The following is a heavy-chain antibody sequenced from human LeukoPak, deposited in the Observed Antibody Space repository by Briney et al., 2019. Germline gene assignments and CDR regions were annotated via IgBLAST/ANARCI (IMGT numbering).Heavy chain of an antibody. Sequence: ASVTVSFTASGYTFTSYGISWVRQAPGQGLEWMGWISAYNGNTNYAQKLQGRVTMTTDTSTSTAYMELRSLRSDDTAVYYCARDHGPDYYFDYWGQGTLVTVSS. CDR1: GYTFTSYG. CDR3: ARDHGPDYYFDY. CDR2: ISAYNGNT. J-gene: IGHJ4*02. V-gene: IGHV1-18*01.